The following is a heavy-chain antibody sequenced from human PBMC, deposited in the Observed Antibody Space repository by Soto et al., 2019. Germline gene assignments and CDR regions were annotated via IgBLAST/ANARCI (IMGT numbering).Heavy chain of an antibody. CDR2: IGGHTSTI. J-gene: IGHJ4*03. CDR3: VSDVCRIQCNHRFFVF. D-gene: IGHD2-15*01. CDR1: GFSFNNYS. Sequence: GSLRPCLAASGFSFNNYSMHWVRQAPGMGLEWVSYIGGHTSTIFYADSVKGRFSISRDNGKNSLYLQMNSLRDEDTAIYYCVSDVCRIQCNHRFFVFWGQGILVSGFS. V-gene: IGHV3-48*02.